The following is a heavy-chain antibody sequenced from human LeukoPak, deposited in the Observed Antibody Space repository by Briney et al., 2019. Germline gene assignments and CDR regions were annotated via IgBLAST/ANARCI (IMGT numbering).Heavy chain of an antibody. Sequence: SGGSLRLSCAASGFTFNKYWMHWVRQAPGKGLVWVSRINIDDTSISYADSVKGRFTISRDNAKKTLYLQMNSLRAEDTAVYYCAGIGATATHIDYWGQGTLVTVS. J-gene: IGHJ4*02. CDR3: AGIGATATHIDY. V-gene: IGHV3-74*01. CDR2: INIDDTSI. CDR1: GFTFNKYW. D-gene: IGHD6-13*01.